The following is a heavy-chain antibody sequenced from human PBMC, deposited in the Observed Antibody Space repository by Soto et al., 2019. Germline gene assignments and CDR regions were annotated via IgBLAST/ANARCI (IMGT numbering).Heavy chain of an antibody. CDR3: ARDPPKYCSGGSCYRGFRDY. Sequence: PSETLSLTCAVYGGSFIGYYWSWIRQPPGKGLEWIGEINHSGSTNYNPSLKSRVTISVDTSKNQFSLKLSSVTAADTAVYYCARDPPKYCSGGSCYRGFRDYWGQGTLVTVSS. D-gene: IGHD2-15*01. J-gene: IGHJ4*02. CDR1: GGSFIGYY. CDR2: INHSGST. V-gene: IGHV4-34*01.